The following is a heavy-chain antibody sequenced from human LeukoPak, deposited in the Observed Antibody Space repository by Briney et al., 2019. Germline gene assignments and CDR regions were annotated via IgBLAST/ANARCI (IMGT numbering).Heavy chain of an antibody. CDR1: GFTFINAW. V-gene: IGHV3-15*01. Sequence: GGSRRLSCAASGFTFINAWMSWFRKPPGKGLDWVGGIKRKTDGGTTDYAAPVKGRFTISRDDSKNTLYLQMNSLKTEDTAVYYCTTDPITYDSSGYYILDYWGQGTLVTVSS. CDR3: TTDPITYDSSGYYILDY. CDR2: IKRKTDGGTT. D-gene: IGHD3-22*01. J-gene: IGHJ4*02.